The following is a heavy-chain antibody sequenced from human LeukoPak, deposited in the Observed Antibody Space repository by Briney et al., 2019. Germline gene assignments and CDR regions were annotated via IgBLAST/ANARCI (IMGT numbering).Heavy chain of an antibody. Sequence: PSETLSLTCTVSGGSISSYYWSWIRQPPGKGLEWIGYIYYSGSTNYNPSLKSRVTISVDKSKNQFSLKLSSVTAADTAVYYCARTGDCSGGSCYGNWFDPWGQGTLVTVSS. CDR1: GGSISSYY. CDR3: ARTGDCSGGSCYGNWFDP. J-gene: IGHJ5*02. V-gene: IGHV4-59*01. CDR2: IYYSGST. D-gene: IGHD2-15*01.